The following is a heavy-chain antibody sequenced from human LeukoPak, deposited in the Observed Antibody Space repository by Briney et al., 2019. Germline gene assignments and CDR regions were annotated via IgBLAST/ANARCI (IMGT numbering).Heavy chain of an antibody. Sequence: SVKVSCKASGYTFTSYGISWVGQAPGQGREWMGWISAYNGNKNYAQKLQGRVTMTTDTSTSTAYMELRSLRSDDTAVYYCARDYRGCSSTSCYHGLDWFDPWGQGTLVTVSS. CDR3: ARDYRGCSSTSCYHGLDWFDP. D-gene: IGHD2-2*01. J-gene: IGHJ5*02. V-gene: IGHV1-18*01. CDR1: GYTFTSYG. CDR2: ISAYNGNK.